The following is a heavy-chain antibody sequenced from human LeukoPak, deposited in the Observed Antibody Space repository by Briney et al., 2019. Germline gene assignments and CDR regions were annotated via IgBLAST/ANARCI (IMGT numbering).Heavy chain of an antibody. D-gene: IGHD6-19*01. CDR3: ARDHRPYSSGWSDY. CDR1: GFTFSSYA. J-gene: IGHJ4*02. CDR2: ISGSGGST. V-gene: IGHV3-23*01. Sequence: GGSLRLSCAASGFTFSSYAMSWVRQAPGKGLEWVSAISGSGGSTYYADSVKGRFTISRDNSKNTLYLQMNSLRAEDTAVYYCARDHRPYSSGWSDYWGQGTLVTVSS.